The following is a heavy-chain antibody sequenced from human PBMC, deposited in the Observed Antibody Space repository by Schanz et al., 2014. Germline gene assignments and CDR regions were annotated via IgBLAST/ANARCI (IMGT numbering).Heavy chain of an antibody. Sequence: QVQLVESGGGVVQPGRSLRLSCAASGFTFSSYAVHWVRQAPDKGLVWVAVTSSDGSLKYYADSVKGRFTISRDNSRDTVYLQMNSLRGEDTAVYYCARGYSNIWSPMAYWGQGTLVAVSS. CDR3: ARGYSNIWSPMAY. D-gene: IGHD6-13*01. V-gene: IGHV3-30*04. CDR1: GFTFSSYA. J-gene: IGHJ4*02. CDR2: TSSDGSLK.